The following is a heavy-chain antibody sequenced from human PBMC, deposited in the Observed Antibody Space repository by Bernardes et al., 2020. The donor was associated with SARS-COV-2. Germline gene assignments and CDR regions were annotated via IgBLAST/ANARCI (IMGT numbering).Heavy chain of an antibody. V-gene: IGHV3-73*01. CDR2: IRSKPKGYAT. CDR1: GFNFTGSA. CDR3: SGDYLY. Sequence: GGSLRLSCAASGFNFTGSAIQWVRQPPGKGLEWMGLIRSKPKGYATTYAASLKVRFVIASDDSRNKAYLQIHSLKIDDTDVYYCSGDYLYWDQGTLVSVSS. D-gene: IGHD4-17*01. J-gene: IGHJ4*02.